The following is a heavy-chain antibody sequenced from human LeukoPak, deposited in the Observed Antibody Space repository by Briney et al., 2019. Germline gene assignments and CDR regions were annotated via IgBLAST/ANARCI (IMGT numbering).Heavy chain of an antibody. V-gene: IGHV3-20*04. Sequence: GGSLRLSCAASVFTFDDYGMSWVRQAPGKGRECGSDINWNGGSIGYADSVRGRFTISRDNAKNSLYLQMNSRRAEDTALYYFARVLAVTTRLDYWGQGTRVTVSS. CDR3: ARVLAVTTRLDY. CDR1: VFTFDDYG. CDR2: INWNGGSI. J-gene: IGHJ4*02. D-gene: IGHD4-17*01.